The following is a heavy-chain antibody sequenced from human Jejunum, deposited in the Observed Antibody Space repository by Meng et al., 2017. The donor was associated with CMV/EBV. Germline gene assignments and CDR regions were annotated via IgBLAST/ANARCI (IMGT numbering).Heavy chain of an antibody. Sequence: YAMGGVSQAPGKGLEWVSAISGSGGSTYYADSVKGRFTISRDNSKNTLYLQMNSLRAEDTAVYYCANGADLYYYDSSGYASDIFDYWGQGTLVTVSS. J-gene: IGHJ4*02. V-gene: IGHV3-23*01. CDR2: ISGSGGST. CDR3: ANGADLYYYDSSGYASDIFDY. D-gene: IGHD3-22*01. CDR1: YA.